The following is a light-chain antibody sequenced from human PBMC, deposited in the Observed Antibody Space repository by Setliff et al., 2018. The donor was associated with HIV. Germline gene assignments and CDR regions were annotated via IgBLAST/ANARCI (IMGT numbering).Light chain of an antibody. J-gene: IGLJ1*01. CDR1: TSDVGSYDL. Sequence: QSALAQPASVSGSAGQSITISCTGSTSDVGSYDLVSWYQQHPGKAPKLMIYEVTRRPSGVSNRFSGSKSGNTASLTISGLQAEDEADYYCCSYAGSSTYYVFGTGTKVTVL. CDR2: EVT. CDR3: CSYAGSSTYYV. V-gene: IGLV2-23*02.